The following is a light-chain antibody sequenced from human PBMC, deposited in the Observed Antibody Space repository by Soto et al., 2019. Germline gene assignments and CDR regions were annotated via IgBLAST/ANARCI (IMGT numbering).Light chain of an antibody. Sequence: QSVLTQPASVSGSSGQSITISCTGTSSDVGSYNLVSWHQHHPGKAPKLIIYEGDKRPSGVSNRFSGSKSGNTASLTISGLQAEDEADYYCYSYAGRNIWVFGGGTKVTVL. J-gene: IGLJ3*02. V-gene: IGLV2-23*01. CDR2: EGD. CDR3: YSYAGRNIWV. CDR1: SSDVGSYNL.